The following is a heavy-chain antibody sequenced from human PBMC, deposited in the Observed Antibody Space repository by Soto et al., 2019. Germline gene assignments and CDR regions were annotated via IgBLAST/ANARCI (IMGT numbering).Heavy chain of an antibody. CDR1: EFTFNSYA. CDR3: AKDASDTGGNSGIDY. D-gene: IGHD2-21*02. CDR2: IIGSGAIT. Sequence: EVQLLESGGDLVQPGGSVRLSCVASEFTFNSYAMSWVRQAPGMGLEWVSSIIGSGAITYYADSVKGRFTISRDNSKSTLYLQMNSLRVEDTALSYCAKDASDTGGNSGIDYWGQGTLVTVSS. J-gene: IGHJ4*02. V-gene: IGHV3-23*01.